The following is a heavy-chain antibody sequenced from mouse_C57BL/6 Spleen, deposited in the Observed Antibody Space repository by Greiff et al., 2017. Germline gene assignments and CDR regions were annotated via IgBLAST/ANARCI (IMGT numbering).Heavy chain of an antibody. CDR3: ARDTTVVAFDY. D-gene: IGHD1-1*01. CDR1: GYTFTDYY. J-gene: IGHJ2*01. Sequence: LQLQQSGPVLVKPGASVKMSCKASGYTFTDYYMNWVKQSHGKSLEWIGVINPYNGGTSYNQKFKGKATLTVDKSSSTAYMELNSLTSEDSAVYYCARDTTVVAFDYWGQGTTLTVSS. CDR2: INPYNGGT. V-gene: IGHV1-19*01.